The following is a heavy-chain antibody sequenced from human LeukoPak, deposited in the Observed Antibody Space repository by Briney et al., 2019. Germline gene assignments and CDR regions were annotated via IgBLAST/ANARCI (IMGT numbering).Heavy chain of an antibody. CDR2: IIPIFGTA. V-gene: IGHV1-69*01. J-gene: IGHJ4*02. CDR1: GGTFSSYA. Sequence: XVKVSCKASGGTFSSYAISWVRQATGQGLEWMGGIIPIFGTANYAQKFQGRVTITADESTSTAYMELSSLRSEDTAVYYCARDRSDYYDSSGYYPLDYWGQGTLVTVSS. CDR3: ARDRSDYYDSSGYYPLDY. D-gene: IGHD3-22*01.